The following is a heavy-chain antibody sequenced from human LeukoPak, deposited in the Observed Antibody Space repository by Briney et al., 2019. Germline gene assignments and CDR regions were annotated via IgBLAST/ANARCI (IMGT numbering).Heavy chain of an antibody. D-gene: IGHD2-15*01. Sequence: GGSLRLSCAASGFTFSDYYMSWIRQAPGKGLEWVSYISSSGSTIYYADSVKGRFTISRDNAKNSLYLQMNSLRAEDTAVYYCARDLFDGYCSGGSCYVIPYYFDYWGQGTLVTVSS. CDR3: ARDLFDGYCSGGSCYVIPYYFDY. CDR2: ISSSGSTI. J-gene: IGHJ4*02. CDR1: GFTFSDYY. V-gene: IGHV3-11*01.